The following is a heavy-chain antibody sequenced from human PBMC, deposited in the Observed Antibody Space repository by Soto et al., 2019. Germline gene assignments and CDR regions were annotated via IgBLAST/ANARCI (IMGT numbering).Heavy chain of an antibody. D-gene: IGHD3-22*01. J-gene: IGHJ4*02. V-gene: IGHV4-39*01. Sequence: SETLSLTCTVSGGSISSSSYYWGWIRQPPGKGLEWIGSIYYSGSTYYNPSLKSRVTISVDTSKNQFSLKLSSVTAADTAVYYCAGVLETRVDSSGYLILFDYWGQGTLVTVSS. CDR1: GGSISSSSYY. CDR3: AGVLETRVDSSGYLILFDY. CDR2: IYYSGST.